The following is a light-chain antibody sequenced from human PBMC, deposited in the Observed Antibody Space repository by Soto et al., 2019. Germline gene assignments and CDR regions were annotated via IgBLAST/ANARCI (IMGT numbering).Light chain of an antibody. V-gene: IGLV1-51*01. CDR2: DNN. CDR3: GTLDSSLSAVV. Sequence: QSVLKQPPSVSAAPGQKVTISRSGSSSNIGNNYVSWYQQLPGTAPKLLIYDNNKRPSGIPDRFSGSKSGTSATLGITGLQTGDEADYYCGTLDSSLSAVVFGGGTKVTVL. CDR1: SSNIGNNY. J-gene: IGLJ2*01.